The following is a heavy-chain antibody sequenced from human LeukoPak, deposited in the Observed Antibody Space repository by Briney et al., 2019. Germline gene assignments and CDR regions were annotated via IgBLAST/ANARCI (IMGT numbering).Heavy chain of an antibody. J-gene: IGHJ4*02. CDR2: INPNSGGT. CDR1: GYTFTGYY. CDR3: ARKSGCTGGVCLYYFDY. D-gene: IGHD2-8*02. V-gene: IGHV1-2*02. Sequence: GASVTVSCTASGYTFTGYYMHWVRQAPGQGLEWMGWINPNSGGTNYAQKFQGRVTMTRDTSISTAYMELSRLRSDDTAVYYCARKSGCTGGVCLYYFDYWGQGTLVTVSS.